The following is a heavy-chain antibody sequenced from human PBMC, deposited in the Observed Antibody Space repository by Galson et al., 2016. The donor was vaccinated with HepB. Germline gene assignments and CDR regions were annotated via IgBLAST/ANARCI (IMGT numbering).Heavy chain of an antibody. CDR3: AREGWQCSSFAFDI. V-gene: IGHV3-53*01. CDR2: IYSDGNT. D-gene: IGHD6-13*01. CDR1: GFTVRSNY. J-gene: IGHJ3*02. Sequence: SLRLSCAASGFTVRSNYMSWVRQAPGKGLEWVSVIYSDGNTYYPDSVKGRFTISRDNSINTVYLQMDSLRVEDTAVYYCAREGWQCSSFAFDIWGQGTMVTVSS.